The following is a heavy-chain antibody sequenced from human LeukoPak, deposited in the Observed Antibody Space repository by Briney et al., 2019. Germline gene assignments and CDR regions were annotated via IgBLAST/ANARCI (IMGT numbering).Heavy chain of an antibody. V-gene: IGHV1-2*02. J-gene: IGHJ6*02. Sequence: ASVKVSCKASGYTFTGYYMHWVRQAPGQGLEWMGWINPNSGGTNYARKFQGRVTMTRDTSISTAYMELSRLRSDDTAVYYCASWTAMPYYYYGMDVWGQGTTVTVSS. CDR1: GYTFTGYY. CDR3: ASWTAMPYYYYGMDV. CDR2: INPNSGGT. D-gene: IGHD5-18*01.